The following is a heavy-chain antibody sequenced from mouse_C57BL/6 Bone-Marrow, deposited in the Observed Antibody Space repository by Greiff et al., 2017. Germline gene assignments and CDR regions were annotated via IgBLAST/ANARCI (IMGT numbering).Heavy chain of an antibody. CDR2: ISDGGSYT. J-gene: IGHJ2*01. D-gene: IGHD1-1*01. Sequence: EVQGVESGGGLVKPGGSLKLSCAASGFTFSSYAMSWVRQTPEKRLEWVATISDGGSYTYYPDNVTGRFTISRDNAKNNIYLQMSHLKSEDTAMYYCARELRTYLDYWGQGTTLTVSS. CDR3: ARELRTYLDY. CDR1: GFTFSSYA. V-gene: IGHV5-4*01.